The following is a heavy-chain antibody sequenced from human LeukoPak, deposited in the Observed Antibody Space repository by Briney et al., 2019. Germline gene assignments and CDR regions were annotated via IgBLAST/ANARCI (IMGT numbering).Heavy chain of an antibody. J-gene: IGHJ4*02. D-gene: IGHD3-22*01. Sequence: SETLSLTCSVSGGSISSSTYYWGWIRQPPGTGLEWIGTIYYSGSTYYSTSLKTRVTISVDTSKEQFSLNLSSVTAADTAVYYCARHLFGSGYYPDYWGQGTLVTVSS. V-gene: IGHV4-39*01. CDR3: ARHLFGSGYYPDY. CDR1: GGSISSSTYY. CDR2: IYYSGST.